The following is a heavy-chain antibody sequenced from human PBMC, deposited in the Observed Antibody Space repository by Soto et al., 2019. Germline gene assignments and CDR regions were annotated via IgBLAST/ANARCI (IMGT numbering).Heavy chain of an antibody. CDR3: ARGSHKLHSYDSSGFYHYVDY. V-gene: IGHV4-34*01. Sequence: VQLQQWGAGLLKPSETLSLTCAVYGGSFSDYSWTWIRQPPGKGLEWIGEINDSGSTNYTPSLERRVTISTDTSKNRFSLKLSSVAAADTAVYYCARGSHKLHSYDSSGFYHYVDYWGQGSLVTVSS. CDR2: INDSGST. D-gene: IGHD3-22*01. J-gene: IGHJ4*02. CDR1: GGSFSDYS.